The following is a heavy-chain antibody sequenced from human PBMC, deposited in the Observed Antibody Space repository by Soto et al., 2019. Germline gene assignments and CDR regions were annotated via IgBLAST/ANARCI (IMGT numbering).Heavy chain of an antibody. D-gene: IGHD3-22*01. V-gene: IGHV5-51*01. CDR1: GYSFTSYW. Sequence: PGESLKISCKGSGYSFTSYWIGWVRQMPGKGLEWMGIIYPGDSDTRYSPSFQGQVTISADKSISTAYLQWSSLKASDTAMYYCARRRFTTYYYDSSGYSLFDYWGQGTLVTVSS. CDR3: ARRRFTTYYYDSSGYSLFDY. J-gene: IGHJ4*02. CDR2: IYPGDSDT.